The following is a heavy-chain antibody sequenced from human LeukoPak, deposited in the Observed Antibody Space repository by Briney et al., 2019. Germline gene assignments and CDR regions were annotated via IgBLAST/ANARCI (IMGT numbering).Heavy chain of an antibody. J-gene: IGHJ4*02. Sequence: GGSLRLSCAASGFTVSSNYMSWVRQAPGKGLEWVSVIYSGGSTYYADSVKDRFTISRHNSKNTLYLQKNSLRAEDTAVYYCARAKSPYGSGSYYYWGQGTLVTVSS. V-gene: IGHV3-53*04. CDR1: GFTVSSNY. CDR3: ARAKSPYGSGSYYY. D-gene: IGHD3-10*01. CDR2: IYSGGST.